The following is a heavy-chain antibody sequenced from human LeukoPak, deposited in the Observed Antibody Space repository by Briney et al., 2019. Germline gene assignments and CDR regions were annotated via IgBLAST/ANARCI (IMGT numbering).Heavy chain of an antibody. Sequence: GGSLTLSCAASGFTFSDYYMSWIRQAPGKGLEWVSCISSTGYTIYYGDSVSGRFSISRDNARDSLFLQMNSLRAEDTAVYYCASNGVRQVLAWYLEFWARGTLDTVSS. CDR1: GFTFSDYY. V-gene: IGHV3-11*01. CDR2: ISSTGYTI. J-gene: IGHJ2*01. D-gene: IGHD2-8*01. CDR3: ASNGVRQVLAWYLEF.